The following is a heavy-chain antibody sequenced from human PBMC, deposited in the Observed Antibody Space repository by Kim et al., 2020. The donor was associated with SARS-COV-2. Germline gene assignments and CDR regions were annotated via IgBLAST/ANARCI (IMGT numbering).Heavy chain of an antibody. CDR2: ISPYNGDT. CDR3: ARVGQYDFDSSGHYTYYFDY. Sequence: ASVKVSCKASGYPFISHGISWVRQAPGQGLEWMGWISPYNGDTNYAQDFEGRVTMTSDTSTTTAYMELRSLKSDDTAVYYCARVGQYDFDSSGHYTYYFDYWGRGTLVTVSS. V-gene: IGHV1-18*01. CDR1: GYPFISHG. J-gene: IGHJ4*02. D-gene: IGHD3-22*01.